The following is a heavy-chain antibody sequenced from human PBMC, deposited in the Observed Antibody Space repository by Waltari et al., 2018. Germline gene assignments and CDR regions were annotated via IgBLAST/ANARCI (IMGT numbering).Heavy chain of an antibody. D-gene: IGHD3-10*01. CDR2: IEHSGST. J-gene: IGHJ4*02. CDR1: GGSISSSNW. CDR3: ARIGYYYGSGSRDY. Sequence: QVQLQESGPGLVKPSGTLSLTCAVSGGSISSSNWWSWVRQPPGKGLGWIGEIEHSGSTNSNPSLKSRVTISVDKSKNQFSLKLSSVTAADTAVYYCARIGYYYGSGSRDYWGQGTLVTVSS. V-gene: IGHV4-4*02.